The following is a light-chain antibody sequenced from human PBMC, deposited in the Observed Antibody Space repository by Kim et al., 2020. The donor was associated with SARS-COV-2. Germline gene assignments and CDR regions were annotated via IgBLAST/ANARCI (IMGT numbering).Light chain of an antibody. CDR3: HQYKDWPHR. CDR1: QRISSS. Sequence: PHGGRPTLSGGSSQRISSSLAWYKQKPGQAPRLLIYRVSIRATGIPARFSGGGSGTEFTLTINSLSSEDVAVYYCHQYKDWPHRFGGGTKVDIK. V-gene: IGKV3-15*01. CDR2: RVS. J-gene: IGKJ4*01.